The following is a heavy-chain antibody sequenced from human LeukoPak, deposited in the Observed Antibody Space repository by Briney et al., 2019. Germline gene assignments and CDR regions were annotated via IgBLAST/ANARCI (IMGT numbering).Heavy chain of an antibody. CDR2: ISGSTTDT. Sequence: GGSLRPSCAASGFIFSDYNMNWVRQAPGKGLEWVSCISGSTTDTYYTDSVKGRFTISRDNAKNSLYLQMNSLRVEDTAVYYCARDMSGEPNWFDPWGQGTLVTASS. D-gene: IGHD1-14*01. J-gene: IGHJ5*02. CDR1: GFIFSDYN. V-gene: IGHV3-21*06. CDR3: ARDMSGEPNWFDP.